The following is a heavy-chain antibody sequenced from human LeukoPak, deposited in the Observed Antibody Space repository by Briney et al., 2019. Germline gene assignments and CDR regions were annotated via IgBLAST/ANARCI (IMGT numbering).Heavy chain of an antibody. Sequence: SVKVSFKPSGFTFTNSAVQWVRQARVQRLDLIEWIVVGRGNTNYAQKFQDRVTITRDMSTSTAYMELSSLRSEDTAVYYCAADTTWARLLWFGELSGSTETYRAFDIWGQGTMVTVSS. V-gene: IGHV1-58*01. CDR1: GFTFTNSA. J-gene: IGHJ3*02. CDR2: IVVGRGNT. CDR3: AADTTWARLLWFGELSGSTETYRAFDI. D-gene: IGHD3-10*01.